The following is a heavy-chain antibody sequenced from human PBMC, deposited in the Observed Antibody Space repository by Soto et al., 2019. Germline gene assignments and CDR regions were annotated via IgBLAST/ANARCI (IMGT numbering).Heavy chain of an antibody. CDR2: IYYSGNT. D-gene: IGHD2-8*02. CDR3: ARDKITGLFDY. V-gene: IGHV4-39*02. J-gene: IGHJ4*02. Sequence: SETLSLTCSVSSASLSSSTYYWSWTRQPPGRGPEWIGSIYYSGNTYYKPSLKSRVSISIDTSRNQFSLKLTSVTAADTGVYYCARDKITGLFDYWGQGTLVTVS. CDR1: SASLSSSTYY.